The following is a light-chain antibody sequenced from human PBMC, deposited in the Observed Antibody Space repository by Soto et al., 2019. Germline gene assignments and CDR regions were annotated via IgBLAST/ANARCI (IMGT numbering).Light chain of an antibody. J-gene: IGLJ2*01. CDR3: SSYTSSNTVI. CDR2: DVS. Sequence: QSALTPPASVSGSPGQSIAISCTGTSSDVGGYTYVSWYQQHPGKAPKLMIYDVSARPSGVSNRFSGSKSDNTASLTISGLQAEDEADYYCSSYTSSNTVIFGGGTKVTVL. CDR1: SSDVGGYTY. V-gene: IGLV2-14*01.